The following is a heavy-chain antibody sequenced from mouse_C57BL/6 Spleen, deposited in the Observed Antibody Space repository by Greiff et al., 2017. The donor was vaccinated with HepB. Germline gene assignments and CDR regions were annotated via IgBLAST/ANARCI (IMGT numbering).Heavy chain of an antibody. D-gene: IGHD1-2*01. J-gene: IGHJ4*01. CDR3: ARRDYFGPPYAMDY. CDR2: ISDGGSYT. V-gene: IGHV5-4*01. Sequence: EVHLVESGGGLVKPGGSLKLSCAASGFTFSSYAMSWVRQTPEKRLEWVATISDGGSYTYYPDNVKGRFTITRDKAKNNPYLQMSHLTSEDTAMYYCARRDYFGPPYAMDYWGQGTSVTVSS. CDR1: GFTFSSYA.